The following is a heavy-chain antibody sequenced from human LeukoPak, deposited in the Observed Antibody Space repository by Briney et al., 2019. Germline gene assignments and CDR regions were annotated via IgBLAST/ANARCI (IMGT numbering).Heavy chain of an antibody. CDR3: AKRGIVIRAVIIIGFHKEAYYFDY. Sequence: GGSLRLSCVVSGITLSNYGMSWVRQAPGKGVEWVSGISERGGSTNYADSVKGRFIISRDTSKNTVYLQINSLRVEDTAVYFCAKRGIVIRAVIIIGFHKEAYYFDYWGQGILVTVSS. D-gene: IGHD3-10*01. J-gene: IGHJ4*02. V-gene: IGHV3-23*01. CDR1: GITLSNYG. CDR2: ISERGGST.